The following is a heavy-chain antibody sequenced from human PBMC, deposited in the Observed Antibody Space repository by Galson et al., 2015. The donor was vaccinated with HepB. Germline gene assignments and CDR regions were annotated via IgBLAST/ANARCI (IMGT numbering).Heavy chain of an antibody. D-gene: IGHD3-10*01. CDR3: ARDEAVRGVIAYYGMDV. J-gene: IGHJ6*02. Sequence: SLRLSCAASGFTVSSNYMSWVRQAPGKGLEWVSVIYSGGSTYYADSVKGRFTISRDNVKNSLYLQMNSLRDEDTAVYYCARDEAVRGVIAYYGMDVWGQGTTVTVSS. CDR2: IYSGGST. V-gene: IGHV3-53*01. CDR1: GFTVSSNY.